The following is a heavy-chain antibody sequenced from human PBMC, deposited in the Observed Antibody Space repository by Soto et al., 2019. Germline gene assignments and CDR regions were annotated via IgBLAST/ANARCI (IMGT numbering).Heavy chain of an antibody. D-gene: IGHD2-2*01. CDR1: GFTFDDYA. Sequence: EVQLVESGGGLVQPGRSLTLSCAASGFTFDDYAMHWVRQAPGKGLVWVSGISWNSGTIGYAYSVRGRFTISRDNAENSLYLQMNSLGAEDTALYYCAKDKGPRNCSTRNCFWVALGMDVWGQGPTVTVSS. V-gene: IGHV3-9*01. CDR3: AKDKGPRNCSTRNCFWVALGMDV. J-gene: IGHJ6*02. CDR2: ISWNSGTI.